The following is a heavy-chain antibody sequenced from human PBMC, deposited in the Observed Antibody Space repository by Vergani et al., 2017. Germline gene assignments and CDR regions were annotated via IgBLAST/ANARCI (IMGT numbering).Heavy chain of an antibody. D-gene: IGHD2-21*02. Sequence: QVQLQESGPGLVKPSETLSLTCTVSGGSISSYYWSWIRQPPGKGLEWIGYIYYSGSTNYNPSLKSRVTISVDTSKNQFSLKLSSVTAADTAVYYFARVGAYCGGDCYYDYWGQGTLVTVSS. J-gene: IGHJ4*02. CDR1: GGSISSYY. CDR2: IYYSGST. CDR3: ARVGAYCGGDCYYDY. V-gene: IGHV4-59*01.